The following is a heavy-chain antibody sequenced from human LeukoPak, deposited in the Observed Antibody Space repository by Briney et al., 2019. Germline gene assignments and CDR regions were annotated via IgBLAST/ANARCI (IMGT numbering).Heavy chain of an antibody. CDR3: ARAVPDSITGNYFDY. CDR1: GGSFSGYY. D-gene: IGHD3-10*01. J-gene: IGHJ4*02. V-gene: IGHV4-34*01. Sequence: PSETLSLTCAVYGGSFSGYYWSWIRQPPGKGLEWIGEINHSGSTNYNPSLKSRVTISVDTSKKQFSLKLSPVTAADTAVYYCARAVPDSITGNYFDYWGQGTLVTVSS. CDR2: INHSGST.